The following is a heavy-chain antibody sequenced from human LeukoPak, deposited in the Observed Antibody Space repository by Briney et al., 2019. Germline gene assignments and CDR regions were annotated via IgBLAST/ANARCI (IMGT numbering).Heavy chain of an antibody. CDR2: SASVGTT. Sequence: SASVGTTYYADSVKGRFSISRDNSKNTLYLQMNSLRAEDTAVYYCAKGLNSGNYYDAFDIWGQGTLVTVSS. CDR3: AKGLNSGNYYDAFDI. J-gene: IGHJ3*02. D-gene: IGHD1-26*01. V-gene: IGHV3-23*01.